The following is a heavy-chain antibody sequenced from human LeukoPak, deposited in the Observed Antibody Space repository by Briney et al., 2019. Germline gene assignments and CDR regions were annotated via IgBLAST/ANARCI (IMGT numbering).Heavy chain of an antibody. V-gene: IGHV3-53*01. CDR2: IYTTGNT. Sequence: GGSLRLSCTVSGFTVSSNSMSWVRQAPGKGLEWVSFIYTTGNTHNSDSVKGRFTISRESSKNTLYLQMNSLRAEDTAVYYCARRAGDYSHPYDYWGQGTLVTVSS. CDR3: ARRAGDYSHPYDY. D-gene: IGHD3-22*01. J-gene: IGHJ4*02. CDR1: GFTVSSNS.